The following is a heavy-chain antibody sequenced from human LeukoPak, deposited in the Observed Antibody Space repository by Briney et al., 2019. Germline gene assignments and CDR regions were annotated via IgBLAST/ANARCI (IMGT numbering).Heavy chain of an antibody. D-gene: IGHD3-10*01. CDR1: GYTFTGYY. CDR2: INPNSGGT. V-gene: IGHV1-2*02. CDR3: ARDPYYYDSGTYLENPYYFDY. Sequence: ASVKVSCKASGYTFTGYYMHWVRQAHGQGLERMGWINPNSGGTNYEQKFRGRATMTRGTSISTAYMELSRLRSDDTAVYYWARDPYYYDSGTYLENPYYFDYWGQGTLVTVSS. J-gene: IGHJ4*02.